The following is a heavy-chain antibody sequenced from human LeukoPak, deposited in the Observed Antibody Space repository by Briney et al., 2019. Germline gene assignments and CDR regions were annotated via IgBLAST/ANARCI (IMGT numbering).Heavy chain of an antibody. V-gene: IGHV3-53*01. CDR3: ATAGGGLLGFWYLPDY. CDR1: GFTVSSNY. CDR2: IYSSGST. D-gene: IGHD1-26*01. J-gene: IGHJ4*02. Sequence: GGSLRLSCAASGFTVSSNYMSWVRQAPGKGLEWVSVIYSSGSTYYADSVKGRFTISRDNSKNTLYLQMNSLRAEDTAVYYCATAGGGLLGFWYLPDYWGQGTLVTVSS.